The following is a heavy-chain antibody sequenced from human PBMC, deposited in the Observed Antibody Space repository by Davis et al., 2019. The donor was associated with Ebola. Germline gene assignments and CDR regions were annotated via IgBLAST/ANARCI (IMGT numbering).Heavy chain of an antibody. CDR3: ALRFDY. CDR1: GGSISSSNW. J-gene: IGHJ4*02. Sequence: GSLRLSCAVSGGSISSSNWWSWVRQPPGKGLEWIGYIYYSGSTNYNPSLKSRVTISVDTSKNQFSLKLSSVTAADTAVYYCALRFDYWGQGTLVTVSS. D-gene: IGHD4-17*01. CDR2: IYYSGST. V-gene: IGHV4-4*02.